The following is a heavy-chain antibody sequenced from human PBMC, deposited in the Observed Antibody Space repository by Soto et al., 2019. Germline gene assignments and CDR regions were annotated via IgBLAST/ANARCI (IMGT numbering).Heavy chain of an antibody. V-gene: IGHV3-74*01. CDR1: GFTFSHYW. CDR2: IDHDGPT. J-gene: IGHJ4*02. Sequence: EVQLVESGGGLVQPGGSLRLSCAGSGFTFSHYWMHWVRQAPGKGLEWVSRIDHDGPTDYADSVRGRFTISGDNAENTLYLQMNSLRPEYTAVYYCARDSHGDYWGQGALVTVFS. CDR3: ARDSHGDY.